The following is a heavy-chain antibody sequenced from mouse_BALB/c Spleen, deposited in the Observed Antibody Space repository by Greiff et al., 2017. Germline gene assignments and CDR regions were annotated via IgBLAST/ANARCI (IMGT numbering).Heavy chain of an antibody. Sequence: EVQLQQSGAELVKPGASVKLSCTASGFNIKDTYMHWVKQRPEQGLEWIGRIDPANGNTKYDPKFQGKATITADTSSNTAYLQLSSLTSEDTAVYYCARSCYRYAWFAYWGQGTLVTVSA. J-gene: IGHJ3*01. CDR3: ARSCYRYAWFAY. D-gene: IGHD2-14*01. CDR2: IDPANGNT. V-gene: IGHV14-3*02. CDR1: GFNIKDTY.